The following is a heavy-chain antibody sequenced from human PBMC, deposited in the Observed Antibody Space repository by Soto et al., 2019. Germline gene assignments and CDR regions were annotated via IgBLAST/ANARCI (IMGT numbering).Heavy chain of an antibody. J-gene: IGHJ5*02. D-gene: IGHD3-22*01. CDR3: ARGYSRGYLGNWFDP. CDR2: IYYSGIT. CDR1: GASITSGDYF. V-gene: IGHV4-31*03. Sequence: QVQLQESGPGLVKPSETLSLTCTVSGASITSGDYFWGWIRQHPGKGLEWIGYIYYSGITNYNASLKSRVTISGDTSKNQFSLKMSSMTVADTAVYYCARGYSRGYLGNWFDPWGQGTLVTVSS.